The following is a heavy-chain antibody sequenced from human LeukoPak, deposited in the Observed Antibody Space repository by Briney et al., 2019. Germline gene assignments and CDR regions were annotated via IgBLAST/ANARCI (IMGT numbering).Heavy chain of an antibody. V-gene: IGHV3-48*01. CDR3: ARGTSSSDYSRLYYFDY. CDR2: ISSGTSTI. Sequence: PGGSLRLSCAASGSSFSRYSMNWVRQAPGKGLEWVSYISSGTSTIYYADSVKGRFTISRDNAMNSLSLQMNSLRAEDTAVYYCARGTSSSDYSRLYYFDYWGQGTLVTVSS. CDR1: GSSFSRYS. D-gene: IGHD3-22*01. J-gene: IGHJ4*02.